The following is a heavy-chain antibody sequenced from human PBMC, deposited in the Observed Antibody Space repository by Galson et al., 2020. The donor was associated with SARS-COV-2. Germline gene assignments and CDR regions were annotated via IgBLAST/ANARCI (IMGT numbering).Heavy chain of an antibody. V-gene: IGHV3-30*04. J-gene: IGHJ4*02. Sequence: GESLKLSCTASGFTFSSYAMHWVRQAPGKGLEWVAVISYDGSNKYYADSVKGRFTISRDNSKNTLYLQMNSLRAEDTAVYYCARDRAVQGAIDYWGQGTLVTVSS. CDR3: ARDRAVQGAIDY. CDR1: GFTFSSYA. D-gene: IGHD3-10*01. CDR2: ISYDGSNK.